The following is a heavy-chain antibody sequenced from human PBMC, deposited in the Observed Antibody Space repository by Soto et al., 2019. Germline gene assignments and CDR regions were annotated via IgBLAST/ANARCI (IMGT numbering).Heavy chain of an antibody. D-gene: IGHD3-3*01. CDR2: IKQDGSEE. CDR1: GFTFSSYW. J-gene: IGHJ4*02. CDR3: ARGITIFGVVIHYFDY. Sequence: LRLSCAASGFTFSSYWMSWVRQAPGKGLEWVANIKQDGSEEYYVDSVKGRFTISRDNAKNSLYLQMNSLRAEDTAVYYCARGITIFGVVIHYFDYWGQGTLVTVSS. V-gene: IGHV3-7*01.